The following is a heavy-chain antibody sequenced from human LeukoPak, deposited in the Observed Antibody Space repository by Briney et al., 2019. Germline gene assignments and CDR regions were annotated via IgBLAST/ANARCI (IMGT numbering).Heavy chain of an antibody. CDR2: IYHTGST. Sequence: SETLSLTCSVSGDSITSRNWWTWVRQTPEKGLEWIGEIYHTGSTNYNPSVEGRVTISVDTSKNQFSLKLSSVTAADTAVYYCARSHYYDYARSWFDPWGQGTLVTVSS. J-gene: IGHJ5*02. D-gene: IGHD3-16*01. CDR1: GDSITSRNW. V-gene: IGHV4-4*02. CDR3: ARSHYYDYARSWFDP.